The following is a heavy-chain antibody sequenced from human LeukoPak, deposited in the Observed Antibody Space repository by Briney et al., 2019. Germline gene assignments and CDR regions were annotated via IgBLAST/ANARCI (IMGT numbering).Heavy chain of an antibody. D-gene: IGHD6-13*01. J-gene: IGHJ3*02. CDR3: ARDWPSGWQQLPDYDAVDI. Sequence: GGSLRLSCAASGFTFSSYWMHWVRQVPGEGLVWVSRINSDGGITYYADSVKGRFTISRDNSKNTLCLQMNSLRAEDTAVYYCARDWPSGWQQLPDYDAVDIWGQGTMVTVSS. CDR2: INSDGGIT. V-gene: IGHV3-74*01. CDR1: GFTFSSYW.